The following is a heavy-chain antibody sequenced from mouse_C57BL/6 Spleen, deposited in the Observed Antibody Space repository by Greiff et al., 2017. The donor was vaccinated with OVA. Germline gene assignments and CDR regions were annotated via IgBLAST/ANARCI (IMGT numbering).Heavy chain of an antibody. J-gene: IGHJ2*01. V-gene: IGHV1-52*01. D-gene: IGHD2-1*01. CDR3: ARSRGNAGTCNY. CDR2: IDPSDSET. Sequence: QVQLQQPGAELVRPGSSVKLSCKASGYTFTSYWMHWVKQRPIQGLEWIGNIDPSDSETPYNQKFKDKATLTVDKSSSTAYMQLSSLTSEDSAVYYCARSRGNAGTCNYWGQGTTLTVSS. CDR1: GYTFTSYW.